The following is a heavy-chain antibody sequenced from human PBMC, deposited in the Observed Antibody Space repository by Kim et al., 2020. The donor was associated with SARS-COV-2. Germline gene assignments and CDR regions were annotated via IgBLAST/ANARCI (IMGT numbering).Heavy chain of an antibody. CDR2: ISYDGNKK. V-gene: IGHV3-30*03. J-gene: IGHJ2*01. CDR1: GFTLSNYG. D-gene: IGHD6-13*01. CDR3: ARDPSSSWENCYFDL. Sequence: GGSLRLSCEASGFTLSNYGMHWVRQAPGKGLEWVAIISYDGNKKYYVDSVEGRFTISRDNSKNTLYLQMNSPRSEDTALYYCARDPSSSWENCYFDLWGRGTLVTVSS.